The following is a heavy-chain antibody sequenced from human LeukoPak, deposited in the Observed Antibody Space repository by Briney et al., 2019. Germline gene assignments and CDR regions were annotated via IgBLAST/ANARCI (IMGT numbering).Heavy chain of an antibody. V-gene: IGHV1-8*01. D-gene: IGHD5-12*01. J-gene: IGHJ4*02. CDR3: ARASGYGFDY. CDR1: GYTFTSYD. CDR2: MNPNSDNT. Sequence: GASVKISCKASGYTFTSYDINWVRQATGQGLEWMGWMNPNSDNTGYAQKFQGKVTMTRSTSINTAYMELYSLRSEDTAVYYCARASGYGFDYWGQGTLVTVSS.